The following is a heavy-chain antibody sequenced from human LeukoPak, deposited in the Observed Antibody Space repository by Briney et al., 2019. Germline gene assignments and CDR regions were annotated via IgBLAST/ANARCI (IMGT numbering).Heavy chain of an antibody. CDR3: AAQWLVLGAFDY. J-gene: IGHJ4*02. CDR2: ISGSGGST. V-gene: IGHV3-23*01. CDR1: GFTFSSYA. Sequence: HPGGSLRLSCAASGFTFSSYAMSWVRQAPGKGLEWVSAISGSGGSTYYADSVKGRFTISRDNSKNTLYLQMNSLRAEDTAVYYCAAQWLVLGAFDYWGQGTLATVSS. D-gene: IGHD6-19*01.